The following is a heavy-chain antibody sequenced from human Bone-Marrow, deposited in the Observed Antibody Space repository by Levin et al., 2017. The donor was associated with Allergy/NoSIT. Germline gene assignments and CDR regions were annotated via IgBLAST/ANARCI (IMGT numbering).Heavy chain of an antibody. CDR3: AKALLSLSTSSTSDY. V-gene: IGHV3-23*01. J-gene: IGHJ4*02. Sequence: PGGSLRLSCAASGFTFSSYAMSWVRQAPGKGLEWVSTISDSGSTYYADSVKGRFTISRDYSKNTLYVQMNSLRVEDTAVYYCAKALLSLSTSSTSDYWGQGALVTVSS. CDR1: GFTFSSYA. CDR2: ISDSGST. D-gene: IGHD6-6*01.